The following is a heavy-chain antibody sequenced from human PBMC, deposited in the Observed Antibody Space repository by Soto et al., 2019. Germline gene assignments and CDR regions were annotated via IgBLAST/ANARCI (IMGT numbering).Heavy chain of an antibody. CDR3: ARIVVVTAIHDY. V-gene: IGHV2-26*01. J-gene: IGHJ4*02. CDR1: GFSLSNARMG. Sequence: QVTLKESGPVVVKPTETLTLTCTVSGFSLSNARMGVSWIRQPPGKALEWLAHIFSNDGKSYSTSLKSRLTISKDTSQSQVVLTMTNMDPADTATYYCARIVVVTAIHDYWGQGTLVTVSS. D-gene: IGHD2-21*02. CDR2: IFSNDGK.